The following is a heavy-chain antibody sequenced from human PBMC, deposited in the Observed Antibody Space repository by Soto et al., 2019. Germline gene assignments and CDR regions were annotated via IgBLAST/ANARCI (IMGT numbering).Heavy chain of an antibody. Sequence: GGSLRLSCAASGFTFSSYAMHWVRQAPGKGLEWVAVISYDGSNKYYADSVKGRFTISRDNSKNTLYLQMNSLRGEDTAVYYCARGSYLRGSRFDPWGQGTLVTVS. D-gene: IGHD3-10*01. CDR1: GFTFSSYA. CDR3: ARGSYLRGSRFDP. CDR2: ISYDGSNK. V-gene: IGHV3-30-3*01. J-gene: IGHJ5*02.